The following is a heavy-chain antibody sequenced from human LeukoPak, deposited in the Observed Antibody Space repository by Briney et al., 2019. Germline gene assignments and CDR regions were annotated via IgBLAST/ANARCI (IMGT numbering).Heavy chain of an antibody. CDR3: ARQSYGVTMIVVVTPYYFDY. CDR2: IYYSGST. D-gene: IGHD3-22*01. V-gene: IGHV4-39*01. J-gene: IGHJ4*02. CDR1: GGSISSSSYY. Sequence: SETLSLTCTVSGGSISSSSYYWGWIRRPPGKGLEWIGSIYYSGSTYYNPSLKSRVTISVDTSKNQFSLKLSSVTAADTAVYYCARQSYGVTMIVVVTPYYFDYWGQGTLVTVSS.